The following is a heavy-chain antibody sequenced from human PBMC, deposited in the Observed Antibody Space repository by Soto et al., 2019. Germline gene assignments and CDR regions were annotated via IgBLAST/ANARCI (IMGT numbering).Heavy chain of an antibody. J-gene: IGHJ4*02. Sequence: EVRLLESGGGLVKPGGSLRLSCATPGLTFSNYAMSWVRQAPGGGLGWVSSMSGSSRTTYYAHSVRGRFTISRDRSKNTLYLQMSSLSAEDTALYYCAKNQERELPRVIDFWGQGTLVTVSS. D-gene: IGHD1-7*01. CDR1: GLTFSNYA. CDR3: AKNQERELPRVIDF. CDR2: MSGSSRTT. V-gene: IGHV3-23*01.